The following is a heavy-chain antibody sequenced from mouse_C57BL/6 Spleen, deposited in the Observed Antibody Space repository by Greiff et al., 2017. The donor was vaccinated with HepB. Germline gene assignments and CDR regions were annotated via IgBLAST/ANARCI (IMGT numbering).Heavy chain of an antibody. D-gene: IGHD2-4*01. V-gene: IGHV1-80*01. CDR3: ARVGLRRRYYAMDY. CDR1: GYAFSSYW. CDR2: IYTGDGDT. J-gene: IGHJ4*01. Sequence: VQLQQSGAELVKPGASVKISCKASGYAFSSYWMNWVKQRPGKGLEWIGQIYTGDGDTNYNGMFKGKATLTPDKSSSTAYMQLSCLTSEDSAADFFARVGLRRRYYAMDYWGQGTSVTVSS.